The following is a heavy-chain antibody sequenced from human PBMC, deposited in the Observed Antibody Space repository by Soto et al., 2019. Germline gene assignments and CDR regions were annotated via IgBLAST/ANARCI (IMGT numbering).Heavy chain of an antibody. CDR1: GGFVTSGSYY. CDR2: MSHSGGT. V-gene: IGHV4-34*01. J-gene: IGHJ3*02. CDR3: ARVERGTATTVVDAFDI. D-gene: IGHD1-1*01. Sequence: QVQLQQWGAGLLKPSETLSLTCAVYGGFVTSGSYYWSWIRQPPGKGLEWIGEMSHSGGTHFNPYLKSRVTISVEKSKNQFTLKMSSVTAADTALYYCARVERGTATTVVDAFDIWGPGTMVTVSS.